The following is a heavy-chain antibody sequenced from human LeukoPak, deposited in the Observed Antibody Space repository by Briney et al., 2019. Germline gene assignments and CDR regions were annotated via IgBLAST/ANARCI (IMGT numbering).Heavy chain of an antibody. CDR3: AKVGWYGDLEH. CDR1: GFTFGTYG. J-gene: IGHJ1*01. Sequence: GGSLRLSCEGSGFTFGTYGMSWVRHAPGRGLEWVATISGSGVSIYYAESVKDRFTISRDNTENTVSLQMNSLRAEDTALYYCAKVGWYGDLEHWGPGTQVAVSS. D-gene: IGHD3-10*01. V-gene: IGHV3-23*01. CDR2: ISGSGVSI.